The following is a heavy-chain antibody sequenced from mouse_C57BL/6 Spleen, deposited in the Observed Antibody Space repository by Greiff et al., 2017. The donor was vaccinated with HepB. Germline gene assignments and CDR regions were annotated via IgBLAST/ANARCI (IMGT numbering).Heavy chain of an antibody. CDR1: GYTFTDYN. J-gene: IGHJ4*01. D-gene: IGHD3-2*02. Sequence: EVQLQQSGPELVKPGASVKMSCKASGYTFTDYNMHWVKQSHGKSLEWIGYINPNNGGTSYNQKFKGKATLTVNKSSSTAYMELRSLTSEDSAVYYCARKAQARYYYAMDYWGQGTSVTVSS. CDR3: ARKAQARYYYAMDY. V-gene: IGHV1-22*01. CDR2: INPNNGGT.